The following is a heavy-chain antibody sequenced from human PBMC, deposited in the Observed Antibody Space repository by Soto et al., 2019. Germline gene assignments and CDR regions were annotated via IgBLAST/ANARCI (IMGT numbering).Heavy chain of an antibody. D-gene: IGHD2-15*01. CDR2: INHSGST. CDR1: GGSFSGYY. Sequence: PSETLSLTCAVYGGSFSGYYWSWIRQPPGKGLEWIGEINHSGSTNYNPSLKSRVTISVDTSKNQFSLKLSSVTAADTAVYYCARTENVVAANNGWFDPWGQGTLVTVSS. CDR3: ARTENVVAANNGWFDP. J-gene: IGHJ5*02. V-gene: IGHV4-34*01.